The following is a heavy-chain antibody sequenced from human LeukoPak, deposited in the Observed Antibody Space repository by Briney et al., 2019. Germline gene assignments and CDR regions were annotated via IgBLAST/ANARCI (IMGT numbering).Heavy chain of an antibody. CDR1: GGSFSGYY. J-gene: IGHJ3*02. CDR3: ASPYSSSWYGDAFDI. D-gene: IGHD6-13*01. V-gene: IGHV4-34*01. Sequence: PSETLSLTCAVYGGSFSGYYWSWIRQPPGKGLEWIGEINRSGSTNYNPSLKSRVTISVDTSKNQFSLKLSSVTAADTAVYYCASPYSSSWYGDAFDIWGQGTMVTVSS. CDR2: INRSGST.